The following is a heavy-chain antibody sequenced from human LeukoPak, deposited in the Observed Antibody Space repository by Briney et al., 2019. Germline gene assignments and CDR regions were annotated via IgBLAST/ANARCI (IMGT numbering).Heavy chain of an antibody. CDR2: ISSSSSYI. CDR1: GFTFSSYS. CDR3: ARDEEYCSSTSCYSPLGMDV. V-gene: IGHV3-21*01. J-gene: IGHJ6*02. D-gene: IGHD2-2*01. Sequence: PGGSLRLSCAASGFTFSSYSMNWVRQAPGKGLEWVSSISSSSSYIYYADSVKGRFTISRDNAKNSLYLQMNSLRAEDTAVYYCARDEEYCSSTSCYSPLGMDVWGRGTTVTVSS.